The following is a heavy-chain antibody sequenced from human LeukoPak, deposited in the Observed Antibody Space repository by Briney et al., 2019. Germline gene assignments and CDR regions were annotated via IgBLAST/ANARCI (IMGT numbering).Heavy chain of an antibody. Sequence: SETLSLTCSVSGGSISSGDYYWTWIRQPPGKGLEWIGCIYYSGSTYYNPSLKSRVIISVDTSKNQFSLKLSSVTAADTAVYFCARVHCSSTSCYRFDPWGQGTLVTVSS. D-gene: IGHD2-2*01. CDR2: IYYSGST. J-gene: IGHJ5*02. CDR3: ARVHCSSTSCYRFDP. CDR1: GGSISSGDYY. V-gene: IGHV4-30-4*08.